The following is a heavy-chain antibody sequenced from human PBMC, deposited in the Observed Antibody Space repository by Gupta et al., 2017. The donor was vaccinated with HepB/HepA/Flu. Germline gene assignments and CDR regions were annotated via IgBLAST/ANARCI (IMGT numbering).Heavy chain of an antibody. V-gene: IGHV3-30*03. CDR2: MSNDGSNQ. CDR1: GFTFNTYG. J-gene: IGHJ4*02. CDR3: ARGVMSMITLITGFAY. Sequence: QVQLVESGGGVVQPGRSLRLSCVASGFTFNTYGMHWVRQAPGKGLEWVAVMSNDGSNQYYINAVQGRFIISRDNSKNTLYLQMNSLRPEDTAVYYCARGVMSMITLITGFAYWGQGTLVTVSS. D-gene: IGHD3-16*01.